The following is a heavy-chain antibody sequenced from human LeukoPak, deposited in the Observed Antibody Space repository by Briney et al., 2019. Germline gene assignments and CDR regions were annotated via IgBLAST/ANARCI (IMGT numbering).Heavy chain of an antibody. V-gene: IGHV3-21*01. J-gene: IGHJ4*02. CDR2: ISINSGYI. CDR1: GFTFSTYN. D-gene: IGHD3-22*01. Sequence: GSLRLSCAASGFTFSTYNMNWVRQAPGTGLEWVSSISINSGYIYYANSVKGRFTISRDNAKNSLYLQMNSLRAEDTAVYYCARDRNYYDSSGYYSLVDYWGQGTLVTVSS. CDR3: ARDRNYYDSSGYYSLVDY.